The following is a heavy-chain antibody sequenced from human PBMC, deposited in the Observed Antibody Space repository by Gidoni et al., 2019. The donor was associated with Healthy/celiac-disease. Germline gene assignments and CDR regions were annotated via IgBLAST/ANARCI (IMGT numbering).Heavy chain of an antibody. D-gene: IGHD3-10*01. CDR3: ARHATMVRGVGEYYFDY. CDR2: IYYSGST. V-gene: IGHV4-39*01. CDR1: GGSISSSSYY. J-gene: IGHJ4*02. Sequence: QLQLQESGPGLVKPSETPFLTCTVSGGSISSSSYYWGWIRQPPGKGREWIGSIYYSGSTYYNPSLKSRVTISVDTSKNQFSLKLSSVTAADTAVYYCARHATMVRGVGEYYFDYWGQGTLVTVSS.